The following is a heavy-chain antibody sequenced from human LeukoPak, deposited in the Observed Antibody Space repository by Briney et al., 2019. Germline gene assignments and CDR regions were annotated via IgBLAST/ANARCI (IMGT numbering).Heavy chain of an antibody. D-gene: IGHD2-2*01. CDR3: ASPNGVVPAASY. CDR2: ISASGGST. J-gene: IGHJ4*02. V-gene: IGHV3-23*01. CDR1: GFSFSNYG. Sequence: GGSLRLSCAASGFSFSNYGMHWVRQAPGKGLEWVSGISASGGSTYYADSVKGRFTISRDNAKNSLYLQMNSLRAEDTAVYYCASPNGVVPAASYWGQGTLVTVSS.